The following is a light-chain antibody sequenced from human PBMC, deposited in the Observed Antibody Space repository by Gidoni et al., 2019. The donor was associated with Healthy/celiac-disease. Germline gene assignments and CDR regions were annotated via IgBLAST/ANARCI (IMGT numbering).Light chain of an antibody. CDR1: KLGDKY. J-gene: IGLJ2*01. V-gene: IGLV3-1*01. CDR2: QDS. CDR3: QAWDSSTGGVV. Sequence: SYELTQPPSVSVSPGQTASITCSGDKLGDKYACWYQQKPGQSPVLVIYQDSKRPSGIPERFSGSNSGNTATLTISGTQAMDEADYYCQAWDSSTGGVVFGRGTKLTVL.